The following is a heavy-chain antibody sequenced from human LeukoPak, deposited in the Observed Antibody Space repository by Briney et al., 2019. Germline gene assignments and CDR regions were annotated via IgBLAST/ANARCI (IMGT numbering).Heavy chain of an antibody. CDR2: ISYDGKFK. CDR1: GFTFSSYA. CDR3: ARDQLAYSGYDTLFAY. D-gene: IGHD5-12*01. Sequence: GRSLRLSCAASGFTFSSYALHWVRQAPGKGLEWVAVISYDGKFKYYADSVKGRITVSRDNSKNTVSLQMNSLRPEDTAVYYCARDQLAYSGYDTLFAYWGQGTLVTVSS. V-gene: IGHV3-30*04. J-gene: IGHJ4*02.